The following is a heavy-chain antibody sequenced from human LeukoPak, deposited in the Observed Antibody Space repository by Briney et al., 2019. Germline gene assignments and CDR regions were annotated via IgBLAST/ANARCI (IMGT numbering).Heavy chain of an antibody. D-gene: IGHD2-2*01. CDR3: ARGSYYCTSSSCPQYYYYMDV. CDR2: IRYDGSDK. V-gene: IGHV3-30*02. CDR1: GYTFSSYG. Sequence: PGGSLRLSCAASGYTFSSYGMHWVRQAPGKGLEWGAFIRYDGSDKYYADSVKGGLTISRDNSKNTLYLQMNSLRPEDTAVYYCARGSYYCTSSSCPQYYYYMDVGGKGTTVTVSS. J-gene: IGHJ6*03.